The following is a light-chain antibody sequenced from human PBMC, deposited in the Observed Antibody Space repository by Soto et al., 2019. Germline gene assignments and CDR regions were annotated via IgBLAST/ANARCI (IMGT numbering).Light chain of an antibody. Sequence: EIVMTQSPATLSVSPGERATLSCRASQTVSSDVAWYQQKRGQAPRLLIYGASTRATGVPARFSGSGSGTQFTLIISSLQSEDFAIYYCQQYNNRPRTFGRGTKLEIK. CDR1: QTVSSD. V-gene: IGKV3-15*01. CDR2: GAS. CDR3: QQYNNRPRT. J-gene: IGKJ2*01.